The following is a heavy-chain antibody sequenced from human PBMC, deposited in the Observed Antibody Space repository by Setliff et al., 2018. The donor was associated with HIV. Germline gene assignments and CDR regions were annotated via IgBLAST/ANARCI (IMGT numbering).Heavy chain of an antibody. CDR1: GYTFTSYG. J-gene: IGHJ4*02. V-gene: IGHV1-18*01. D-gene: IGHD4-17*01. CDR3: ARQDGTTVLSKDFDY. Sequence: ASVKVSCKASGYTFTSYGVSWVRQAPGQGLEWMGWISGYSGNTNYAQKLQGRVTMTTDTSTSTAYMELSSLRSDDTAVYYCARQDGTTVLSKDFDYWGQGTLVTVSS. CDR2: ISGYSGNT.